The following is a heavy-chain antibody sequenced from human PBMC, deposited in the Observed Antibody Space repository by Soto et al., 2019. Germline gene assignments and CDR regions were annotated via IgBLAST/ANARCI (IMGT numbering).Heavy chain of an antibody. Sequence: ASVKVSCKASGYTFTDYYMHWVRQAPGQGLEWMGWINPNSGGTNYAQKFQGWVTMTRDTSISTAYMELSRLRYDDTAVYYCARDQKDKTMEDAFDIWGQQTMVPVSS. CDR2: INPNSGGT. CDR3: ARDQKDKTMEDAFDI. D-gene: IGHD3-3*01. V-gene: IGHV1-2*04. CDR1: GYTFTDYY. J-gene: IGHJ3*02.